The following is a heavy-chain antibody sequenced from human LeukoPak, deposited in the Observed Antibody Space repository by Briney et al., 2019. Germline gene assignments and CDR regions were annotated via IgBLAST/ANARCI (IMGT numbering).Heavy chain of an antibody. CDR3: ARDAVAAWRKLPNTYYGMDV. V-gene: IGHV3-48*01. Sequence: GGSLRLSCAASGFTFSSYWMSWVRQAPGKGLEWVSYISSSSSTIYYADSVKGRFTISRDNAKNSLYLQMNSLRAEDTAVYYCARDAVAAWRKLPNTYYGMDVWGQGTTVTVSS. CDR2: ISSSSSTI. D-gene: IGHD3-3*01. J-gene: IGHJ6*02. CDR1: GFTFSSYW.